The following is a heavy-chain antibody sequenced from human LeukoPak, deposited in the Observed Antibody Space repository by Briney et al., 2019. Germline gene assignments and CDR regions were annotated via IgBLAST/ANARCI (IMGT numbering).Heavy chain of an antibody. CDR3: ARDLAVAGTRTFDY. D-gene: IGHD6-19*01. CDR1: GFTVSSNY. J-gene: IGHJ4*02. V-gene: IGHV3-66*01. Sequence: GGSLRLSCAASGFTVSSNYMSWVRQAPGKGLEWVSVIYSGGSTYYADSVKGRFTISRDNSKNTQHLQMSSLRPEDTAVYYCARDLAVAGTRTFDYWGQGTLVTVSS. CDR2: IYSGGST.